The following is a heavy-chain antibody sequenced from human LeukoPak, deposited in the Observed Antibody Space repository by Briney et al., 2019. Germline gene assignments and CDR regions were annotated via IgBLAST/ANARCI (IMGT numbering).Heavy chain of an antibody. V-gene: IGHV3-48*04. J-gene: IGHJ4*02. Sequence: GGSLRLSCVASGFTFSSYSISWIRQAPGKGLEWVSFVSSFSDTIEYADSVKGRFTTARDNAENSVSLQMNSLRAEDTAVYYCTSSYATPGYSSGSFDDWGQGALVIVSS. D-gene: IGHD3-22*01. CDR3: TSSYATPGYSSGSFDD. CDR1: GFTFSSYS. CDR2: VSSFSDTI.